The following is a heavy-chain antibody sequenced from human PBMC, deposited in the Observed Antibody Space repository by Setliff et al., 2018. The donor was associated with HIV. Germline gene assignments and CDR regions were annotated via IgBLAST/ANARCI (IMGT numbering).Heavy chain of an antibody. CDR2: IIPILGIA. D-gene: IGHD3-22*01. J-gene: IGHJ3*01. Sequence: GASVKVSCKASGGTFSSYTISWVRQAPGQGLEWMGRIIPILGIANYAQKFQGRVTITADKSTSTAYMELSSLRSEDTAVYYCARDRHHYDSSGFDAFDLWGQGTMVTVSS. V-gene: IGHV1-69*04. CDR1: GGTFSSYT. CDR3: ARDRHHYDSSGFDAFDL.